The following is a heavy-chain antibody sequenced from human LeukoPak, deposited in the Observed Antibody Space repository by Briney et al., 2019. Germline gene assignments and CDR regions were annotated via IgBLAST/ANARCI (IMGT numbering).Heavy chain of an antibody. J-gene: IGHJ4*02. CDR1: GYSISSGYY. V-gene: IGHV4-38-2*02. CDR3: ARGSGTVDY. CDR2: IYYSGST. D-gene: IGHD3-10*01. Sequence: SETLSLTCTVSGYSISSGYYWGWIRQPPGKGLEWIGSIYYSGSTYYNPSLKSRVTISGDTSKNQFSLKLSSVTAADTAVYYCARGSGTVDYWGQGTLVTVSS.